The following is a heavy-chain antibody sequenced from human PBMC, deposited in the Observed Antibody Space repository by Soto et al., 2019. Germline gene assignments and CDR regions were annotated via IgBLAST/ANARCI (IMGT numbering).Heavy chain of an antibody. CDR1: GYTFTTYW. Sequence: GESLKISCEGSGYTFTTYWVAWVRQMPGKGLEWVGSIYPGDSDSRYNPSVQGEVTISADRSISTAYLQWNSLKASDTAMYFCARHKGYCSSTSCYGMDVWGQGTTVTVSS. CDR3: ARHKGYCSSTSCYGMDV. CDR2: IYPGDSDS. J-gene: IGHJ6*02. V-gene: IGHV5-51*01. D-gene: IGHD2-15*01.